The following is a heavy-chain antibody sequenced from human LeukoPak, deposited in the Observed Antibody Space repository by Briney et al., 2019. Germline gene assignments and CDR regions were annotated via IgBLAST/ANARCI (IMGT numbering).Heavy chain of an antibody. V-gene: IGHV1-2*02. D-gene: IGHD4-17*01. CDR2: INPNSGGT. CDR3: ARINTVTLAFDI. CDR1: GYTFTGYY. Sequence: ASVKVSCKASGYTFTGYYIHWVRQAPGQGLEWMGWINPNSGGTNYAQKFQGRVTMTRDTSISTAYMELSRLRSDDTAVYYCARINTVTLAFDIWGQGTMVTVSS. J-gene: IGHJ3*02.